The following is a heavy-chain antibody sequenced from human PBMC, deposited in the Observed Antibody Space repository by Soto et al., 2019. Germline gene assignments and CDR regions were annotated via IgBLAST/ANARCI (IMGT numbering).Heavy chain of an antibody. J-gene: IGHJ6*02. CDR3: AKDRGSGSYAANYYYYGMDV. CDR1: GFTFDDYA. D-gene: IGHD3-10*01. V-gene: IGHV3-9*01. Sequence: GGSLRLSCAASGFTFDDYAMHCVRQAPGKGLEWVSGINWNSGSIGYADSVKGRFTISRDNAKTSLYLQMNSLRAEDTALYYCAKDRGSGSYAANYYYYGMDVWGQGTTVTVSS. CDR2: INWNSGSI.